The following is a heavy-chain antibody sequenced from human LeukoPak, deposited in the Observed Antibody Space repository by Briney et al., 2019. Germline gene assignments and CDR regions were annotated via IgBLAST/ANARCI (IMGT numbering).Heavy chain of an antibody. CDR1: GFTFSSYE. V-gene: IGHV3-48*03. CDR2: ISSSGSTI. J-gene: IGHJ6*03. Sequence: GGSLRLSCAASGFTFSSYEMNWVRQAPGKGLEWVSYISSSGSTIYYADSVKGRFTISRNNAKNSLFLQMNSLIAEDTAVYYCAKDTYDYVWGSYQAYYYYMDVWGKGTSVTISS. D-gene: IGHD3-16*02. CDR3: AKDTYDYVWGSYQAYYYYMDV.